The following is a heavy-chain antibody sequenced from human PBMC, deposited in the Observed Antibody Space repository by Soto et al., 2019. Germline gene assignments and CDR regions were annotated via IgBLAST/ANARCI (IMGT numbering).Heavy chain of an antibody. D-gene: IGHD2-15*01. CDR1: GYSFSNSW. V-gene: IGHV5-51*01. CDR2: IFPADSDT. J-gene: IGHJ4*02. Sequence: GASLKISCKGSGYSFSNSWIAWVRQMPGKGLEWMGIIFPADSDTKYSPSFQGQVTISADKSISTAYLQWRSLKASDTAMYYCASSVVVPSTMNYFDYWGQGSLVTVSS. CDR3: ASSVVVPSTMNYFDY.